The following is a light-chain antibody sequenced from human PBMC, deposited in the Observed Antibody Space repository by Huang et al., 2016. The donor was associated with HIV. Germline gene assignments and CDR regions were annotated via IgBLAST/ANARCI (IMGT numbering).Light chain of an antibody. Sequence: AIQLTQSPPSLSASAGDRFTITCRASQDINSALAWYQQKPGKAPKLLIYDASNLKSGVPSRFSGSGSGTDFTLSISSLQPEDFATYYCQQFNGFSLTFGGGTRVEIK. CDR2: DAS. J-gene: IGKJ4*01. CDR3: QQFNGFSLT. V-gene: IGKV1-13*02. CDR1: QDINSA.